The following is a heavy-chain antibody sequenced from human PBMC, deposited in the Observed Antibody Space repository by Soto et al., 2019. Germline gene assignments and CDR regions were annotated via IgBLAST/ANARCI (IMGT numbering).Heavy chain of an antibody. CDR3: GSVLDY. J-gene: IGHJ4*02. CDR2: TDSDGIYT. D-gene: IGHD3-10*01. CDR1: GFTYTNYG. V-gene: IGHV3-74*01. Sequence: DVQLVESGGGLVQPGGSLRLSCAASGFTYTNYGMHWVRQAPEKGLVWVSRTDSDGIYTSYADSVKGRFTISRDNAKNTLKLQLDDPGPENTAGYCWGSVLDYWGQGRLVSVSS.